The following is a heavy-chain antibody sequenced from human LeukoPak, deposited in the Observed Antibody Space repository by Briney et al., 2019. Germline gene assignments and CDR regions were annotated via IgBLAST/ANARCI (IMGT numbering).Heavy chain of an antibody. Sequence: GGSLRLSCAASGFTFSNYAMSWVRQAPGKGLEWVSAISGSGGSTYCADSVKGRLTISRDNSKNTLYLQMNSLRAEDTALYYCAKDVGSWSRGAFDYWGQGTLVTVSS. V-gene: IGHV3-23*01. CDR1: GFTFSNYA. J-gene: IGHJ4*02. CDR2: ISGSGGST. CDR3: AKDVGSWSRGAFDY. D-gene: IGHD6-13*01.